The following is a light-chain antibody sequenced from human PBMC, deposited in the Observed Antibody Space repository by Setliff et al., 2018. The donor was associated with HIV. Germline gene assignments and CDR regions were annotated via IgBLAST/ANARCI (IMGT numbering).Light chain of an antibody. CDR1: SSDVGSYNL. J-gene: IGLJ1*01. CDR2: EGS. Sequence: QSVLTQPASVSGSPGQSITISCTGTSSDVGSYNLVSWYQQHPGKAPKLMIYEGSKRPSGVSNRFSGSKSGNTASLTISGLQAEDEADYYCISYTVNSTPLYVLGTGTKVTVL. CDR3: ISYTVNSTPLYV. V-gene: IGLV2-14*02.